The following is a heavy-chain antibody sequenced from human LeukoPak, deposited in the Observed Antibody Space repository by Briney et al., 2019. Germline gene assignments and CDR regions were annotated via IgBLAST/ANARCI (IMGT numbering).Heavy chain of an antibody. Sequence: GGSLRLSCVASGFTFSSYSMNWVRQAPGKGLEWVAFIRYDGSNKYYADSVKGRFTISRDNSKNTLYLQMNSLRAEDTAVYYCAKDRDSSGWYSIDYWGQGTLVTVSS. CDR2: IRYDGSNK. D-gene: IGHD6-19*01. V-gene: IGHV3-30*02. CDR1: GFTFSSYS. CDR3: AKDRDSSGWYSIDY. J-gene: IGHJ4*02.